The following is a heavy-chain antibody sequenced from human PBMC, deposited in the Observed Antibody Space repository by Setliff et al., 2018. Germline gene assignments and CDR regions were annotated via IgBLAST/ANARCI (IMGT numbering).Heavy chain of an antibody. CDR1: GFTFSDCA. CDR2: VSYDGNYK. CDR3: AREISSGWVPDY. J-gene: IGHJ4*02. V-gene: IGHV3-30-3*01. Sequence: GGSLRLSCAASGFTFSDCAMHWVRQAPGKGLEWVAVVSYDGNYKYYADSVKGRFTISRDNSKNTLFLQMSSLRADDTAVYHCAREISSGWVPDYWGQGTLVTVSS. D-gene: IGHD6-19*01.